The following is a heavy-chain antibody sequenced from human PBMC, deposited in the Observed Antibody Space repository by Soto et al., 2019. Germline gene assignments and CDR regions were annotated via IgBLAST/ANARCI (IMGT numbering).Heavy chain of an antibody. Sequence: QVRLVQSGTEVKKPGSSVRVSCKASGGTFSSYAVSWVRQAPGQGLEWMGGIIPIFGSANYAQKFQGRVTMAADKSTNTACMELSSLTSEDTAVYYCARPTTVVTEDAFDIWGQGTMVTVSS. CDR2: IIPIFGSA. CDR1: GGTFSSYA. CDR3: ARPTTVVTEDAFDI. D-gene: IGHD4-17*01. J-gene: IGHJ3*02. V-gene: IGHV1-69*06.